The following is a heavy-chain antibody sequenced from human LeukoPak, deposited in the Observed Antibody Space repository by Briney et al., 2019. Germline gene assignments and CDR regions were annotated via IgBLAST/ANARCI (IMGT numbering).Heavy chain of an antibody. J-gene: IGHJ4*02. D-gene: IGHD1-26*01. CDR3: ARDSGATSCFDY. V-gene: IGHV3-74*01. Sequence: GGSLRLSCAASGFTFSSYWMHWVRQAPGKGLVWVSRINSDGSSTSYADSVKGRFTISKDNAKNTLYLQMNSLRAEDTAVYYCARDSGATSCFDYWGQGTLVTVSS. CDR1: GFTFSSYW. CDR2: INSDGSST.